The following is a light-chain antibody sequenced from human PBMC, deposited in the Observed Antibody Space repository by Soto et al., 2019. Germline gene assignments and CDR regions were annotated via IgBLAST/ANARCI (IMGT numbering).Light chain of an antibody. CDR1: QSVSSY. Sequence: EIVLTQSPGTLSLSPGKRATLSCRASQSVSSYLAWYQQKPGQAPRLLIYNAFNRATGIPARFSGGGSGTDFTLTISRLEPEDFAVYYCQQFSSYPLTFGGGTKVDIK. J-gene: IGKJ4*01. CDR2: NAF. CDR3: QQFSSYPLT. V-gene: IGKV3-11*01.